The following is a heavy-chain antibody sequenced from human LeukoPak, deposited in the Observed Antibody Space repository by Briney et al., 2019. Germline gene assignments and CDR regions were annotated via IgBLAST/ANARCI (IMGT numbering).Heavy chain of an antibody. Sequence: SVKVSCKASGGAFSSYAISWVRQAPGQGLEWMGRIIPSLDITSSAQRFQGRVTITADKSTSTAYMELSSLRSEDTAVYFCARDQRTLTTVIIGWYFDLWGRGTLVTVSS. V-gene: IGHV1-69*04. D-gene: IGHD4-17*01. CDR2: IIPSLDIT. J-gene: IGHJ2*01. CDR1: GGAFSSYA. CDR3: ARDQRTLTTVIIGWYFDL.